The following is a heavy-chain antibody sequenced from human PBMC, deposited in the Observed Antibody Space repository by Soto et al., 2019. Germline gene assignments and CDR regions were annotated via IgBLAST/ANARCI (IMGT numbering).Heavy chain of an antibody. CDR1: GGTFNNYA. J-gene: IGHJ4*02. CDR2: IIPLFGTA. V-gene: IGHV1-69*06. Sequence: QVQLVQSGAEVKKPGSSVKVSCKASGGTFNNYAISWVRQAPGQGLEWMGGIIPLFGTANYAQKFEGRVTITADKSTDTAYMELSSLKSEDTAVYYCARLIGEGYSGTYASDYWGQGTLVTVSS. CDR3: ARLIGEGYSGTYASDY. D-gene: IGHD1-26*01.